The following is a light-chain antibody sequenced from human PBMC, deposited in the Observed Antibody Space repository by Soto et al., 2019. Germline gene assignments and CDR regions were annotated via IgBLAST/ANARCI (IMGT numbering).Light chain of an antibody. CDR1: QSVSSN. CDR3: QHLGA. Sequence: EIVLTQSPGTLSLSPGERATLSCRASQSVSSNLAWYQQKPGQAPRLLIYGASTRATGIPARFSGSGSGTEFTLTISSLQSEDFAVYYCQHLGAFGQGTRLEIK. J-gene: IGKJ5*01. CDR2: GAS. V-gene: IGKV3-15*01.